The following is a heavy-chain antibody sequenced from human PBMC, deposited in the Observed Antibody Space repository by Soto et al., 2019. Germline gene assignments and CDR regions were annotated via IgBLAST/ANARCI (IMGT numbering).Heavy chain of an antibody. V-gene: IGHV1-18*01. J-gene: IGHJ3*02. CDR2: ISAYNGNT. CDR1: GYTFTSYG. CDR3: ARGDERSGWYTHSAFDI. Sequence: QVQLVQSGAEVKKPGASVKVSCKASGYTFTSYGISWVRQAPGQGLEWMGWISAYNGNTNYAQKLQGRVTTTTDTSTSTAYRELRSLRSDDTAVYYCARGDERSGWYTHSAFDIWGQGTMVTVSS. D-gene: IGHD6-19*01.